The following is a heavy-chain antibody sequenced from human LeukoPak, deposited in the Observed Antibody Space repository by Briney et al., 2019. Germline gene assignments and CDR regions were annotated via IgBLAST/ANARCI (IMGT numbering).Heavy chain of an antibody. CDR2: IYWDDDK. CDR1: GFSLSTSGVG. J-gene: IGHJ4*02. D-gene: IGHD2-15*01. Sequence: SGPTLVKPTQTLMLTCTFSGFSLSTSGVGVGWIREPPGKALEWLALIYWDDDKRYSSSLKSRLTITKDTSKSQVVLTMTNMDPVDTATYYCALQGPRAAHFDYWGQGTLVTVSS. CDR3: ALQGPRAAHFDY. V-gene: IGHV2-5*02.